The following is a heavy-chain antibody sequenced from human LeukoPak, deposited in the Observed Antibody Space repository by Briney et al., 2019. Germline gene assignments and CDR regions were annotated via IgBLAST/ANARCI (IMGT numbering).Heavy chain of an antibody. CDR3: AHLDNAFDFWSLPGY. D-gene: IGHD3-3*01. CDR1: GFSLTTVGVG. V-gene: IGHV2-5*01. J-gene: IGHJ4*02. Sequence: SGPTLVNPTQTLTLTCTFSGFSLTTVGVGVGWFRQPPGKALEWLALIYWNGDKRYSPSLKSRFTITKDTSKNQVVLTMTNMDPVDTATYYCAHLDNAFDFWSLPGYWGQGTLVTVSS. CDR2: IYWNGDK.